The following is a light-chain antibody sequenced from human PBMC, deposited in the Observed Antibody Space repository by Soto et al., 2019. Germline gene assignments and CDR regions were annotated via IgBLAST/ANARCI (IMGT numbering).Light chain of an antibody. V-gene: IGKV1-27*01. CDR2: ATS. Sequence: DVQMTQSPSSLSAFVGDRVTITCRASQGIAPYLAWFQQKPGKVPKLLIYATSTLQSRVPSRFSGSGSGTDFTLTINSLQPEDVGTYYCQKYNSAPLTFGGGTKGEIK. CDR1: QGIAPY. CDR3: QKYNSAPLT. J-gene: IGKJ4*01.